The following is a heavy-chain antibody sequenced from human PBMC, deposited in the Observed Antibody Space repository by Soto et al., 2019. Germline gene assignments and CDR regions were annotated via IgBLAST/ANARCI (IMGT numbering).Heavy chain of an antibody. V-gene: IGHV3-30-3*01. CDR3: ARTGYDRSGYFVEYYFDY. J-gene: IGHJ4*02. CDR2: ILNDGSNP. CDR1: GFTFSNYA. Sequence: GGSLRLSCAAAGFTFSNYAMHWVRQAGGTGLDRGAVILNDGSNPYYSDSVKGRFTISRDNSKNTLYLQMNSLREDDTAVYYCARTGYDRSGYFVEYYFDYWGRGTLVTVSS. D-gene: IGHD3-22*01.